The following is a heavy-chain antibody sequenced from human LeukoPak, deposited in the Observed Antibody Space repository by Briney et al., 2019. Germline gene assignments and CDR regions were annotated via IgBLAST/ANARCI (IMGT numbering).Heavy chain of an antibody. CDR3: AKGYYDTTGHSGHVDD. CDR2: IKEDGSEK. D-gene: IGHD3-22*01. CDR1: GFIFSSYW. J-gene: IGHJ4*02. Sequence: GGSLRLSCAASGFIFSSYWMSWVRQAPGKGLEWVANIKEDGSEKYYVDSVKGRFTISRDNAKKSVYLQMNSLRAEDTAVYYCAKGYYDTTGHSGHVDDWGQGILVTVSS. V-gene: IGHV3-7*01.